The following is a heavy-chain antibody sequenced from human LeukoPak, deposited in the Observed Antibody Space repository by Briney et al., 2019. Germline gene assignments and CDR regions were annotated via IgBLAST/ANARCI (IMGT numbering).Heavy chain of an antibody. CDR1: GDSISSSSYY. D-gene: IGHD2-15*01. CDR3: ARQLHIVVVVAAWFDP. CDR2: IYYSGST. J-gene: IGHJ5*02. V-gene: IGHV4-39*01. Sequence: SETLSLTCTVSGDSISSSSYYWGWIRQPPGKGLEWIGSIYYSGSTYYNPSPKSRVTISVDTSKNQFSLKLSSVTAADTAVYYCARQLHIVVVVAAWFDPWGQGTLVTVSS.